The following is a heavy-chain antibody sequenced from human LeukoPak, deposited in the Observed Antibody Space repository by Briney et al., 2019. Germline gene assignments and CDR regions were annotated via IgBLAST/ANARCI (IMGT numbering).Heavy chain of an antibody. J-gene: IGHJ2*01. CDR3: ARHFHPAETTGGYFDL. V-gene: IGHV5-51*01. CDR2: IYPYDSDT. CDR1: GYSFISHW. D-gene: IGHD4-17*01. Sequence: GESLKISCKASGYSFISHWIGWVRQRPGQGLEFMGIIYPYDSDTKYSPSLQGQVTISVDKSISTAYLQWSSLKASDTAMYCARHFHPAETTGGYFDLWGRGTLVTVSA.